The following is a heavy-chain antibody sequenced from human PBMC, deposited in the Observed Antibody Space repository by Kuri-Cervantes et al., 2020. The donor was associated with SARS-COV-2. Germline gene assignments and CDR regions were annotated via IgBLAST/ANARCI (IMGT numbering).Heavy chain of an antibody. D-gene: IGHD2-2*01. Sequence: GESLKISCAASGFTFSSYAMSWVRQAPGKGLEWVSAISGSGGSTYYADSVKGRFTISRDNAKNTLYLQMNSLRAEDTAVYYCAKDSPGMVVVSAAPLYFDLWGRGTLVTVSS. J-gene: IGHJ2*01. CDR1: GFTFSSYA. CDR3: AKDSPGMVVVSAAPLYFDL. V-gene: IGHV3-23*01. CDR2: ISGSGGST.